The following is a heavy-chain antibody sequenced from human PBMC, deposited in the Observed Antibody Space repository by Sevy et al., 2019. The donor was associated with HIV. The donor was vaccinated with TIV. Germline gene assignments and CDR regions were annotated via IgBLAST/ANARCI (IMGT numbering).Heavy chain of an antibody. Sequence: GGSLRLSCAASGFIFSNAWMSWVRQAPGKGLEWVGRIKSKSGGGPSDYAAPVKGRFTISRDDSRNTLYLQMNSLKTEDTAVYYCTSMTTVEGVFDFWGQGTLVTVSS. CDR2: IKSKSGGGPS. D-gene: IGHD4-17*01. CDR1: GFIFSNAW. J-gene: IGHJ4*02. CDR3: TSMTTVEGVFDF. V-gene: IGHV3-15*01.